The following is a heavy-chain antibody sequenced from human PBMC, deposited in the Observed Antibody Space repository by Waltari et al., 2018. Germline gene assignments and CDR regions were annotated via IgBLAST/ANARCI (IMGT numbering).Heavy chain of an antibody. CDR1: GDSIRSHF. J-gene: IGHJ3*02. D-gene: IGHD3-10*01. Sequence: VQLQESGPGLVKPSETLSLRCNVSGDSIRSHFWSWIRQAPGKGLEWSGHMYFSGTNDYNPSRKGRVAISMDTSKNQFSLNLRSVTAADTAIYYCARLPRGAVIIGAFDIWGQGTQVTVSS. CDR3: ARLPRGAVIIGAFDI. V-gene: IGHV4-59*11. CDR2: MYFSGTN.